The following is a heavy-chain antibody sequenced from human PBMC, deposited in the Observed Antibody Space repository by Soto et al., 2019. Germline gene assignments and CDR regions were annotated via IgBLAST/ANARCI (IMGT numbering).Heavy chain of an antibody. CDR3: ARAGGYGVNY. V-gene: IGHV3-74*01. CDR2: INSDGSST. D-gene: IGHD4-17*01. J-gene: IGHJ4*02. Sequence: PGGSLRRSCAASGFTFSSYWMHWVRQASGKGLVWVSRINSDGSSTNYADSVKGRFTISRDNAKNTLFLQMNSLRAEDTAVYYCARAGGYGVNYWGQGTLVTVSS. CDR1: GFTFSSYW.